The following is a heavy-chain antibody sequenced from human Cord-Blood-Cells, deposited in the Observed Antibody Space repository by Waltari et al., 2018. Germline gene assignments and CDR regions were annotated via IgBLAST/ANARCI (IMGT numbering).Heavy chain of an antibody. CDR1: GYTFTGYY. V-gene: IGHV1-2*02. CDR3: ARVLWFGELVNFDY. D-gene: IGHD3-10*01. CDR2: INPNSGGT. J-gene: IGHJ4*02. Sequence: QVQLVQSGAEVKQPGASVKVSCKASGYTFTGYYMPWVRQAPGQGLEWMGWINPNSGGTNYAQKFQGRVTMTRDTSISTAYMELSRLRSDDTAVYYCARVLWFGELVNFDYWGQGTLVTVSS.